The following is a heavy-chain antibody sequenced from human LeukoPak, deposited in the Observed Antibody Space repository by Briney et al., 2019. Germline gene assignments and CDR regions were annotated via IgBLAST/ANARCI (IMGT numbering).Heavy chain of an antibody. D-gene: IGHD1-1*01. CDR1: GVTFSSSW. Sequence: GGSLRLSCAASGVTFSSSWMSWVRQAPGKGLGWVATIKQDGSEKYYVDFVKGRFSISRDNAKNSLYLQMNSLGADDTAVYYCAGGTGMDVWGQGTTVTVSS. J-gene: IGHJ6*02. CDR3: AGGTGMDV. CDR2: IKQDGSEK. V-gene: IGHV3-7*05.